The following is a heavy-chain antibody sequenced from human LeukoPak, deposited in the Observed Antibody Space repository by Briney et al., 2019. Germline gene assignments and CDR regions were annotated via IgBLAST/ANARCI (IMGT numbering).Heavy chain of an antibody. CDR1: GYSISSGYY. CDR2: IYHSGST. J-gene: IGHJ4*02. D-gene: IGHD4-17*01. CDR3: ARGGMTTVTTFDFDY. Sequence: PSETLSLTCTVSGYSISSGYYWGWIRQPPGKGLEWIGSIYHSGSTYYNPSLKSRVTISVDTSKNQFSLKLSSVTAADTAVYYCARGGMTTVTTFDFDYWGQGTLVTVSS. V-gene: IGHV4-38-2*02.